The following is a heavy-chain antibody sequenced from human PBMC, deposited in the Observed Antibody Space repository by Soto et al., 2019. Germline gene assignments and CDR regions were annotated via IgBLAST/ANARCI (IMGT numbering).Heavy chain of an antibody. CDR3: ARVRIDDQYYYYGMDV. CDR2: INPSGGST. Sequence: GASVKVSCKASGYTFTSYYMHWVRQAPGQGLEWMGIINPSGGSTSYAQKFQGRVTMTRDTSTSTVYMELSSLRSEDTAVYYCARVRIDDQYYYYGMDVWGQGTTVTVSS. D-gene: IGHD1-1*01. J-gene: IGHJ6*02. V-gene: IGHV1-46*01. CDR1: GYTFTSYY.